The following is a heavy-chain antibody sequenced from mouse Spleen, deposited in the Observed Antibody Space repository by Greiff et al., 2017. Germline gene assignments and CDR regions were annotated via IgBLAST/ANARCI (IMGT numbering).Heavy chain of an antibody. CDR3: NAGDWDDY. D-gene: IGHD4-1*01. CDR2: IDPENGDT. Sequence: ESGAELVRSGASVKLSCTASGFNITDYYMHWVKQRPEQGLEWIGWIDPENGDTEYAPKFQGKATMTADTSSNTAYLQLSSLTSEDTAVYYCNAGDWDDYWGQGTTRTVSS. J-gene: IGHJ2*01. CDR1: GFNITDYY. V-gene: IGHV14-4*02.